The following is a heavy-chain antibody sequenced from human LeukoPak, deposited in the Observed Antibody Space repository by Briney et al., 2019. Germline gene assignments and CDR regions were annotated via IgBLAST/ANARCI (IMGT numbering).Heavy chain of an antibody. CDR1: GGTFSSYA. V-gene: IGHV1-69*13. D-gene: IGHD2-15*01. J-gene: IGHJ6*02. Sequence: EASVKVSCKASGGTFSSYAISWVRQAPGQGLEWMGGIIPIFGTANYAQKFQGRVTITADESTSTAYMELSSLRSEDTAVYYCARDSEGLLPTKYYYYYYGMDVWGQGTTVTVSS. CDR2: IIPIFGTA. CDR3: ARDSEGLLPTKYYYYYYGMDV.